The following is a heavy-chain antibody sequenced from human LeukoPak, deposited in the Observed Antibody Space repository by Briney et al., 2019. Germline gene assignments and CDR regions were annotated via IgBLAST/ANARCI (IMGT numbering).Heavy chain of an antibody. J-gene: IGHJ4*02. CDR3: ARDLSGVTGYTYGRGIDY. D-gene: IGHD5-18*01. CDR2: IKKDGNEK. CDR1: GFLVSSKY. Sequence: GGSLRLSCAASGFLVSSKYMSWVRQAPGKGLEWVANIKKDGNEKYYVAAVKGRFTISRDNAKTSLYLQMNSLRAEDTAVYYCARDLSGVTGYTYGRGIDYWGQGTLVTVSS. V-gene: IGHV3-7*01.